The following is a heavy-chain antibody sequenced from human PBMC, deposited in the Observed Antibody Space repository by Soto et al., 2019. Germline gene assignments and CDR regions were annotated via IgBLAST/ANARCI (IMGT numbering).Heavy chain of an antibody. J-gene: IGHJ4*02. CDR2: IXXXGXT. D-gene: IGHD5-12*01. CDR3: ARFRRCLRIGGFYY. Sequence: SETLSLTCAGYGGSFTGYYWSWIRQPPGKGLEWIVEIXXXGXTXXXPXXXXRVTISVDTSKNQFSLKLRSVTAADTDVYYCARFRRCLRIGGFYYWGQGTLVCVSS. V-gene: IGHV4-34*01. CDR1: GGSFTGYY.